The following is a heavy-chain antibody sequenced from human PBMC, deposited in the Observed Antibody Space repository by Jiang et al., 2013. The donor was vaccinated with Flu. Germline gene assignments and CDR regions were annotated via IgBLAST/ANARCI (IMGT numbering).Heavy chain of an antibody. CDR2: IYYSGST. CDR1: GGSISSYY. D-gene: IGHD3-10*01. J-gene: IGHJ3*02. Sequence: TLSLTCTVSGGSISSYYWSWIRQPPGKGLEWIGYIYYSGSTNYNPSLKSRVTISVDTSKNQFSLKLSSVTAADTAVYYCARHYGSGSQEAFDIWGQGTMVTVSS. CDR3: ARHYGSGSQEAFDI. V-gene: IGHV4-59*01.